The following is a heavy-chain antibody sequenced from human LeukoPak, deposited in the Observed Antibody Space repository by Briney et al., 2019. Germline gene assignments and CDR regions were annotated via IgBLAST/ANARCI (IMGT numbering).Heavy chain of an antibody. V-gene: IGHV3-21*01. CDR2: ITSSTTYT. Sequence: PGGSLRLSCAASGFTFSSYTMNWVRQAPGKGLEWVSSITSSTTYTYYADSVKGRFTISRDNAKNSLYLQMNSLRVEDTAVHYCVSGSQLDYWGQGALVTVSS. J-gene: IGHJ4*02. D-gene: IGHD1-26*01. CDR3: VSGSQLDY. CDR1: GFTFSSYT.